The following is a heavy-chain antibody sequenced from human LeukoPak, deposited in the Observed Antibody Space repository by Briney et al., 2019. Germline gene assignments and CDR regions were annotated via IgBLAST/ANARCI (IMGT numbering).Heavy chain of an antibody. Sequence: GASVTVSCKASGYTFTSYGISWVRQAPGQGLEWMGWISAYNGNTNYAQKLQGRVTMTTDTSTSTASMELRSLRSDDTAVYYCARDLVVGATTGYDYWGQGTLVTASS. D-gene: IGHD1-26*01. CDR2: ISAYNGNT. J-gene: IGHJ4*02. CDR1: GYTFTSYG. V-gene: IGHV1-18*01. CDR3: ARDLVVGATTGYDY.